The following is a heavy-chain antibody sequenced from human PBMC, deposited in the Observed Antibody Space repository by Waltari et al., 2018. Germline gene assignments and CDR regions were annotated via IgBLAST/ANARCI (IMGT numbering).Heavy chain of an antibody. J-gene: IGHJ4*02. D-gene: IGHD6-19*01. V-gene: IGHV4-34*01. CDR2: INHTGST. Sequence: QVQLQQWGAGLLKPSETLSLTCAVYGGSFSGYYWSWIRQPPGKGLEWIGEINHTGSTNYSPALKSRVTISVDTSKTQFSLQLISVTAADTAVYYCARGSGSGSSKHFYYWGQGTLVTVSS. CDR3: ARGSGSGSSKHFYY. CDR1: GGSFSGYY.